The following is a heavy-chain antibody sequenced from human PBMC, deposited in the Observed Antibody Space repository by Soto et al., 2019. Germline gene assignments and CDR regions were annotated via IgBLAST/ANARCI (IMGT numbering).Heavy chain of an antibody. Sequence: EVQLVESGGGLVQPGGSLRLSCAAVGFTVSSNYMSWVRQAPGKGLEWLSVIYSDGSTYYAGSVKDRFTISRDNSKNTLYLQMNSLRVEDTAVYYCAKDGGHHGATDYWGQGILVTVSS. J-gene: IGHJ4*02. V-gene: IGHV3-66*01. CDR2: IYSDGST. CDR1: GFTVSSNY. CDR3: AKDGGHHGATDY. D-gene: IGHD1-26*01.